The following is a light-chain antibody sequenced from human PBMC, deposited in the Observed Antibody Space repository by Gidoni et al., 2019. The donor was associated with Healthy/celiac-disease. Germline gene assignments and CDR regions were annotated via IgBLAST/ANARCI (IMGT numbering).Light chain of an antibody. V-gene: IGKV1-33*01. Sequence: DIQMTQSPSSLSASVGDRVTITCQASKDISNYLNWYQQKPGKAPKLLIYDASKLETGVTSRFSGSGSGTDFTFTISSLQPEEIATYYCQQYDNLPYTFGQXTKLEIK. CDR3: QQYDNLPYT. J-gene: IGKJ2*01. CDR1: KDISNY. CDR2: DAS.